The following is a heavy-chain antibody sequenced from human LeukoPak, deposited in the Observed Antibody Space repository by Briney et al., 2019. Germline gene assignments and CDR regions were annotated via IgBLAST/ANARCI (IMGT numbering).Heavy chain of an antibody. CDR1: GFTFNDYA. D-gene: IGHD5-18*01. Sequence: GGSLRLSCAASGFTFNDYAMHWVRQAPGKGLEWVSGISWNSGSIDYADSVKGRFTISRDNAKNSLYLQMNSLRAEDMALYYCAKDNTAMANDAFDIWGQGTMVTVSS. V-gene: IGHV3-9*03. CDR2: ISWNSGSI. CDR3: AKDNTAMANDAFDI. J-gene: IGHJ3*02.